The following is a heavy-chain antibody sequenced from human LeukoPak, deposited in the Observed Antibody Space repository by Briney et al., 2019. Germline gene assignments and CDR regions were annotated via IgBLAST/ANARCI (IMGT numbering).Heavy chain of an antibody. CDR3: AKSRSASTSCYNY. J-gene: IGHJ4*02. Sequence: GGSLRLSCAASGFTVSSNYMSWVRQAPGKGLEWVSVIYSGGSTYYADSVKGRFTISRDNSKNTLYVQMNSLRAEDTAVYYCAKSRSASTSCYNYWGQGTLVTVSS. V-gene: IGHV3-53*01. CDR2: IYSGGST. D-gene: IGHD2-2*02. CDR1: GFTVSSNY.